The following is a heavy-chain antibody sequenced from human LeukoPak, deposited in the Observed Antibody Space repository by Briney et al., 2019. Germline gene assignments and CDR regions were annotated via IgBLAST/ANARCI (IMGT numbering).Heavy chain of an antibody. V-gene: IGHV1-46*01. J-gene: IGHJ4*02. D-gene: IGHD6-13*01. CDR2: INPSGAST. Sequence: ASVKVSYKASGDTFTSYYLHWVRQAPGHGLEWMGIINPSGASTSHAQKFQGRLTMTKDTSTSTVYMELSSLRSEDTAVYYCAAGIEAGGLGDYWGQGTLVTVSS. CDR1: GDTFTSYY. CDR3: AAGIEAGGLGDY.